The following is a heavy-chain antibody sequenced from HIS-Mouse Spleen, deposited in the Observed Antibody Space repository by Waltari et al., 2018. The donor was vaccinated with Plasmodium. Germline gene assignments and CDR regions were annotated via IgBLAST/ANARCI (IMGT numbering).Heavy chain of an antibody. J-gene: IGHJ4*02. CDR2: ISYDGSNK. D-gene: IGHD3-16*01. Sequence: QVQLVESGGGVVQPGRSLRLSCAASGLTFSSYGMHWVRQAPGKGLEWVAVISYDGSNKDYADSVKGRFTISRDNSKNTLYLQMNSLRAEDTAVYYCAKAQGVINFDYWGQGTLVTVSS. V-gene: IGHV3-30*18. CDR1: GLTFSSYG. CDR3: AKAQGVINFDY.